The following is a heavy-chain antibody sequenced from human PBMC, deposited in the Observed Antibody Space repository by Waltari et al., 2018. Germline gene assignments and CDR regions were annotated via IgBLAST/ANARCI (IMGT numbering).Heavy chain of an antibody. CDR1: INTFSTYA. J-gene: IGHJ6*03. V-gene: IGHV1-69*10. CDR2: IIPLLDIT. CDR3: ASPRFWSDSSRNNYYYYYMDV. Sequence: QVHLVQSGAEVKKPGSSVKVSCKAPINTFSTYAITWVRQAPGQGLEWMGGIIPLLDITNYAQKFQGRVTITANKYTSEAYMELSSLRSEDTAVYYCASPRFWSDSSRNNYYYYYMDVWGKGTTVTVSS. D-gene: IGHD3-3*01.